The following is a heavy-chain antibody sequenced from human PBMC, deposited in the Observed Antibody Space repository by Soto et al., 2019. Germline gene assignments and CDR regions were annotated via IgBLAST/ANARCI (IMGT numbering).Heavy chain of an antibody. CDR1: GGPISSGGYY. D-gene: IGHD3-10*01. CDR3: ARISRGGVSQIWFGELPNWFDP. J-gene: IGHJ5*02. CDR2: IYYSGST. Sequence: QVQLQESGPGLVKPSQTLSLTCTVSGGPISSGGYYWSWIRQHPGKGLEWIGYIYYSGSTYYNPSLKSRVTISVDTSKNQFSRKLSSVTAADTAVYYCARISRGGVSQIWFGELPNWFDPWGQGTLVTVSS. V-gene: IGHV4-31*03.